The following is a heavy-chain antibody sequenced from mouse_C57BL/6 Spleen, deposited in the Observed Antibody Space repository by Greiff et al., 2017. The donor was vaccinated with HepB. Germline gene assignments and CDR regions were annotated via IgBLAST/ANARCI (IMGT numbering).Heavy chain of an antibody. CDR1: GFSFNTYA. D-gene: IGHD4-1*01. V-gene: IGHV10-1*01. CDR3: VRFGTGWYFDV. CDR2: IRSKSNNYAT. J-gene: IGHJ1*03. Sequence: VQLKESGGGLVQPKGSLKLSCAASGFSFNTYAMNWVRQAPGKGLEWVARIRSKSNNYATYYADSVKDRFTISRDDSESMLYLQMNNLKTEDTAMYYCVRFGTGWYFDVWGTGTTVTVSS.